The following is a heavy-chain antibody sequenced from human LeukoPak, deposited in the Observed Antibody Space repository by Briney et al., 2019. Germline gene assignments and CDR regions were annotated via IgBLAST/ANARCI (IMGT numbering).Heavy chain of an antibody. V-gene: IGHV4-34*01. CDR3: VVVERQPNYYYYMDV. D-gene: IGHD6-13*01. Sequence: SETLSLTCAVYGGSFSGYYWSWIRQPPGKGLEWIGEINQSGSTNYNPSLKSRVTISVDTSKNQFSLNLSSVTAADTAVYFCVVVERQPNYYYYMDVWGKGTTVTVSS. CDR2: INQSGST. CDR1: GGSFSGYY. J-gene: IGHJ6*03.